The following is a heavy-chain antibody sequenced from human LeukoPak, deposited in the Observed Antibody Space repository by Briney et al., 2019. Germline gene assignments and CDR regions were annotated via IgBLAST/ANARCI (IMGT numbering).Heavy chain of an antibody. CDR1: GFTFSSYA. Sequence: GGSLRLSCAASGFTFSSYAMSWVRQAPGKGLEWVSTISGSGGGTYYADSVKGRFTISRDNSKNTLYLQMNSLRAEDTAVYYCARRAGAYSHPYDYWGQGTLVTVSS. CDR2: ISGSGGGT. J-gene: IGHJ4*02. V-gene: IGHV3-23*01. D-gene: IGHD4/OR15-4a*01. CDR3: ARRAGAYSHPYDY.